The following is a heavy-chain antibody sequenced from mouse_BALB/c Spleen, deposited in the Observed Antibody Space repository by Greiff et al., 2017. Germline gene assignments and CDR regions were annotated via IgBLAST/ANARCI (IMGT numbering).Heavy chain of an antibody. CDR3: ARGYYRYDGDYYAMDY. CDR1: GFSLTSYG. V-gene: IGHV2-9*02. Sequence: VQRVESGPGLVAPSQSLSITCTVSGFSLTSYGVHWVRQPPGKGLEWLGVIWAGGSTNYNSALMSRLSISKDNSKSQVFLKMNSLQTDDTAMYYSARGYYRYDGDYYAMDYWGQGTSVTVSA. J-gene: IGHJ4*01. CDR2: IWAGGST. D-gene: IGHD2-14*01.